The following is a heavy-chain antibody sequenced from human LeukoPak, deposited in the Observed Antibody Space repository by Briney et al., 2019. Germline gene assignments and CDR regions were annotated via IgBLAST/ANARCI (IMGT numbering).Heavy chain of an antibody. D-gene: IGHD3-3*01. J-gene: IGHJ4*02. CDR3: ARDMRDPPYDFCSGYYSFDY. CDR2: ISSSSSTI. V-gene: IGHV3-48*01. Sequence: PGGSLRLSCAASGFTFSSYSMNWVRQAPGKGLEWVSYISSSSSTIYYADSVKGRFTISRDNAKNSLYLQMNSLRAEDTAVYYCARDMRDPPYDFCSGYYSFDYWGQGTLVTVSS. CDR1: GFTFSSYS.